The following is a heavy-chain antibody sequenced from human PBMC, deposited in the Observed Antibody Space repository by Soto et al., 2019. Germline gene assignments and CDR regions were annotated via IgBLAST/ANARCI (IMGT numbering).Heavy chain of an antibody. Sequence: EVQLVESGGGLIQPGGSLRLSCAASGFTVSSNYMSWVRQAPGKGLEWVSVIYSDGSTYYADSVKGRFTISRDNSKNTVYLQMNSLRAEDTAVYYCAREQIDWNRWFDPWGQGTLVTVSS. CDR2: IYSDGST. CDR3: AREQIDWNRWFDP. J-gene: IGHJ5*02. V-gene: IGHV3-53*01. D-gene: IGHD3-9*01. CDR1: GFTVSSNY.